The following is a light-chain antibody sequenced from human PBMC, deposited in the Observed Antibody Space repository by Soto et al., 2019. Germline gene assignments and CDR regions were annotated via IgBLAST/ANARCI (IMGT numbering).Light chain of an antibody. CDR1: SSNIGSNT. CDR2: SNN. Sequence: QSVLTQPPSASGTPGQRVTISCSGSSSNIGSNTVNWYQQLPGTGPKLLIYSNNKRPSGVPDRFSGSKSGTSASLAISGLQSEDEADYYCAAWDDSLNGVVFGGGTKVTVL. CDR3: AAWDDSLNGVV. J-gene: IGLJ2*01. V-gene: IGLV1-44*01.